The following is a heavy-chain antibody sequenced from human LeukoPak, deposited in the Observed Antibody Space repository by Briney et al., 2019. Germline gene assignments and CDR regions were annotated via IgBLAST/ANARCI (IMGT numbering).Heavy chain of an antibody. Sequence: PGGSLRLSCAAPGFTFSSYAMSWVRQAPGKGLEWVSAISGSGGSTYYADSVKGRFTISRDNSKNTLYLQMDSLRAEDTAVYYCAKDLIAVAGAYFDYWGQGTLVTVSS. J-gene: IGHJ4*02. D-gene: IGHD6-19*01. CDR2: ISGSGGST. CDR3: AKDLIAVAGAYFDY. V-gene: IGHV3-23*01. CDR1: GFTFSSYA.